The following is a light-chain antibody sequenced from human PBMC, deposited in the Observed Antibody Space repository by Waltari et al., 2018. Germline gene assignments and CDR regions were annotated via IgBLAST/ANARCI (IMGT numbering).Light chain of an antibody. CDR2: SSS. J-gene: IGKJ1*01. Sequence: DIVMTQSPDSLPVSLGERATINCKSSQSVLYSSNNNNGLAWFQRRPGQPPKLLIYSSSARESGVPDRFSGSGSETDFTLTISSLQAEDVAVYYCQQHYSTPQTFGQGTKVEIK. CDR1: QSVLYSSNNNNG. CDR3: QQHYSTPQT. V-gene: IGKV4-1*01.